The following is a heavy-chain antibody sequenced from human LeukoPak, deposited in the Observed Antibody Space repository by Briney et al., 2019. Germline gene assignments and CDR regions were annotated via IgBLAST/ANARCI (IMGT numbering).Heavy chain of an antibody. V-gene: IGHV3-43*02. D-gene: IGHD5-18*01. CDR1: GFTFDDYA. CDR2: ISGDGGST. Sequence: GGSLRLSCAASGFTFDDYAMHWVRQAPGKGLEWVSLISGDGGSTYYADSVKGRFTISRDNAKRTLYLQMNSLRVEDTTVYYCARGYSYGYRIDYWGQGTLVTVSS. CDR3: ARGYSYGYRIDY. J-gene: IGHJ4*02.